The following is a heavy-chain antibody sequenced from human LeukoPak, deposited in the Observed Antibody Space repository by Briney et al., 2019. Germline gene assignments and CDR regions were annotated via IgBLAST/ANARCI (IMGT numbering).Heavy chain of an antibody. CDR2: IYYSGST. V-gene: IGHV4-59*12. CDR1: GGSISSYY. CDR3: ARDLGYYYGMDV. Sequence: SETLSLTCTVSGGSISSYYWSWIRQPPGKGLEWIGYIYYSGSTNYNPSLKSRVTMSVDTSKNQFSLKLSSVTAADTAVYYCARDLGYYYGMDVWGQGTTVTVSS. J-gene: IGHJ6*02.